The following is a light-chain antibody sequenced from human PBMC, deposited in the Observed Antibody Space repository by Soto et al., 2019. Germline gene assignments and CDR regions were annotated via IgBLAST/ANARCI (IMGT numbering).Light chain of an antibody. J-gene: IGLJ1*01. Sequence: QSALTQPASVSGSPGQSITISCTGTSSDVGGYNYVSWYQQHSGKAPKLMIYEVSNRPSGVSNRFSGSKSGNTASLTISGLQAEDEADYYCSSYTSSSTYVFGTGTRSPS. V-gene: IGLV2-14*01. CDR1: SSDVGGYNY. CDR3: SSYTSSSTYV. CDR2: EVS.